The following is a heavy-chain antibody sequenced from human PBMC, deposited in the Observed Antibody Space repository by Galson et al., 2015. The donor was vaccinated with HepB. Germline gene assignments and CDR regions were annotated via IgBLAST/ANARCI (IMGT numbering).Heavy chain of an antibody. J-gene: IGHJ3*02. CDR3: AGELADSVSYEGGAFDI. Sequence: SVKVSCKASGYTFTSYGISWVRQAPGQGLEWMGWISDYNGNTNYAQKLQGRVTMTTDTSTSTDYMELRSLRSDDTAVYYCAGELADSVSYEGGAFDIWGQGTMVTVSS. V-gene: IGHV1-18*01. CDR1: GYTFTSYG. D-gene: IGHD1-26*01. CDR2: ISDYNGNT.